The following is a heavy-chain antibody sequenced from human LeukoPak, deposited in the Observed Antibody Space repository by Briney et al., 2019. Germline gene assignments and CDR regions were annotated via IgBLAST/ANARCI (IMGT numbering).Heavy chain of an antibody. CDR1: GFTFSSSW. V-gene: IGHV3-7*01. D-gene: IGHD1-1*01. J-gene: IGHJ5*02. Sequence: GGSLRLSFAASGFTFSSSWMTWVRQAPGKGLQCVANIKKDGSEKNYVDSVKGRFTISRDNAKNSLFLEMSSLRDEDTAVYYCATTWALAAWGQGTLVTVSS. CDR2: IKKDGSEK. CDR3: ATTWALAA.